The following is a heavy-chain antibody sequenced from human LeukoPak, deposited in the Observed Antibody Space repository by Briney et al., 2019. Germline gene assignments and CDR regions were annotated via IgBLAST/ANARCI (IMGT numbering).Heavy chain of an antibody. J-gene: IGHJ3*02. V-gene: IGHV4-59*01. Sequence: SETLSLTCTVSGGSISSYYWSWIRQPPGKGLEWIGYIYYSGSTNYNPSLKSRVTISVDTSKNQFSLKLSSVTAADTAVYYCARDLARSPHAFDIWGQGTMVTVSS. CDR1: GGSISSYY. CDR3: ARDLARSPHAFDI. CDR2: IYYSGST. D-gene: IGHD6-6*01.